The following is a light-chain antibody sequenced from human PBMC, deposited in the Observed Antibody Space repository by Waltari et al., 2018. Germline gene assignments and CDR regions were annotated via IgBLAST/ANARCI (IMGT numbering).Light chain of an antibody. Sequence: QSALTQPRSVSGSPGQSVTISCTGTGSDVADSNFVSWYQQHQGEAPKLVIYDVSERPSGVPDRFSGSKSGNSASLSVSGLQAEDEAVYYCCSYTGTWVFGGGTKLTVL. CDR2: DVS. V-gene: IGLV2-11*01. J-gene: IGLJ3*02. CDR3: CSYTGTWV. CDR1: GSDVADSNF.